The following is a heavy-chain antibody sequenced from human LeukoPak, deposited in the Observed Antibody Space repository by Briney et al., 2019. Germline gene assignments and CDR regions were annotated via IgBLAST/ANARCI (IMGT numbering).Heavy chain of an antibody. CDR2: ISYDGSNQ. CDR1: GFTFSNFA. V-gene: IGHV3-30*04. Sequence: GRSLRLSCAASGFTFSNFAMHWVRQAPGKGLEWVAIISYDGSNQYYADSVKGRFTISRDSSQNTLYLQMNSLRAEDTAVYYCARELTGYWQQYWGQGTLVTVSS. CDR3: ARELTGYWQQY. D-gene: IGHD3-9*01. J-gene: IGHJ4*02.